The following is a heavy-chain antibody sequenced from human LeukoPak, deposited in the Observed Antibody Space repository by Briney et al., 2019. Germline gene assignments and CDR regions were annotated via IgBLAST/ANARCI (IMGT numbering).Heavy chain of an antibody. Sequence: TYYTPSLKRRVTISIDTSKKQFSLKLGSVTAADTAVYYCARESCTNGVCRGDYYYGMDVWGQGTTVTVSS. D-gene: IGHD2-8*01. CDR2: T. CDR3: ARESCTNGVCRGDYYYGMDV. V-gene: IGHV4-30-2*05. J-gene: IGHJ6*02.